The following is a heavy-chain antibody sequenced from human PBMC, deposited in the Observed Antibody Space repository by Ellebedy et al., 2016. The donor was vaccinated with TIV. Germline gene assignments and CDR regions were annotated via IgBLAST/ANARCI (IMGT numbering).Heavy chain of an antibody. CDR2: ISAGSSSS. J-gene: IGHJ4*02. CDR3: AKGSSSGFNYDRVGFQY. V-gene: IGHV3-23*01. D-gene: IGHD3-16*01. CDR1: GFTFGSFA. Sequence: GGSLRLSCAASGFTFGSFAMHWVRQAPGKGLEWPSVISAGSSSSYYADSVKGRFTITRDNSKNTLYLQMNRLRPEDTAVYYCAKGSSSGFNYDRVGFQYWGQGTLVSVSS.